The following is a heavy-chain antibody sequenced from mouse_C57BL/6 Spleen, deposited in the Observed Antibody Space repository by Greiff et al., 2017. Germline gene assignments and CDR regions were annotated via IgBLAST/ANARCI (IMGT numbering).Heavy chain of an antibody. CDR2: IHPNSGST. Sequence: QVQLQQPGAELVKPGASVKLSCKASGYPFTSYWMHWLKQRPGQGLEWIGMIHPNSGSTNYNEKFKSKATLTVDKSSSTAYMQLSSLTSEDSAVYYCARSGHYYGSSYLAWFAYWGQGTLVTVSA. J-gene: IGHJ3*01. CDR3: ARSGHYYGSSYLAWFAY. D-gene: IGHD1-1*01. V-gene: IGHV1-64*01. CDR1: GYPFTSYW.